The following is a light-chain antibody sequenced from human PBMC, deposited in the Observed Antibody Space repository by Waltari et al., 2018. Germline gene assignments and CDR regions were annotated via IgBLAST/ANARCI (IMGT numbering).Light chain of an antibody. J-gene: IGKJ2*01. Sequence: DIQMTQSPSSLSASVGYRFTNTCRSSHRISNSLKWYKQIPGKAPKFMIYAASSLKSGVPSRFSGSGSGTEFTLTISSLQPEDFATYYCQQSHSPPFTFGQGTKVE. CDR3: QQSHSPPFT. V-gene: IGKV1-39*01. CDR2: AAS. CDR1: HRISNS.